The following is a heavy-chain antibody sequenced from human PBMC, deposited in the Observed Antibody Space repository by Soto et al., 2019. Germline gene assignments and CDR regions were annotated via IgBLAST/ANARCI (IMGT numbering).Heavy chain of an antibody. D-gene: IGHD2-15*01. CDR1: GGSISSSSYY. Sequence: QLQLQESGPGLVKPSETLSLTCTVSGGSISSSSYYWGWIRQPPGKVLEWIGSIYYSGSTNYNPPLKSRVTISVDTSKNQFSLKLSSVTAADTAVYYCARHTPAISISDHWGQGTLVTVSS. CDR3: ARHTPAISISDH. CDR2: IYYSGST. J-gene: IGHJ4*02. V-gene: IGHV4-39*01.